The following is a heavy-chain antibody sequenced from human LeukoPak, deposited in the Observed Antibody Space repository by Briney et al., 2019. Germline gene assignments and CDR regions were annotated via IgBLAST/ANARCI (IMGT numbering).Heavy chain of an antibody. CDR1: EFSVSTGAVP. V-gene: IGHV2-5*01. Sequence: GPTLVLPTPIFTLTCTFSEFSVSTGAVPVAWIRQPAGRVLEWLTLIYWTAGKRYTPSLKSRLSIPQGTSRNQVVLTLPNMIPVETATYYCTHYTPERHIGFDYWGQGDLVTASS. CDR3: THYTPERHIGFDY. D-gene: IGHD1-14*01. J-gene: IGHJ4*02. CDR2: IYWTAGK.